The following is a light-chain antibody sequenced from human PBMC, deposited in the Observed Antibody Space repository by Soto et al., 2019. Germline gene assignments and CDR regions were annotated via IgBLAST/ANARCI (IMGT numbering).Light chain of an antibody. Sequence: DIQMTQSPSSLSASVGDRVTITCQASQDISNYLNWYQQKPGKAPKLLIYDASNLETGVPSRFSGSGSGTDFTFPISSLQPEDIATYNCQQYDNLLFTFGPGPKVDIK. CDR3: QQYDNLLFT. CDR2: DAS. J-gene: IGKJ3*01. V-gene: IGKV1-33*01. CDR1: QDISNY.